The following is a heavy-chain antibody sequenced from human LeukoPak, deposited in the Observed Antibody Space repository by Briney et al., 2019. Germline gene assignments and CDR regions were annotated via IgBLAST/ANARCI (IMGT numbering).Heavy chain of an antibody. CDR3: ARGPAGATYYDFWSQYRGLGYYFDY. V-gene: IGHV3-73*01. J-gene: IGHJ4*02. CDR2: IRSKANSYAT. Sequence: GGSLRLSCAASGFTFSGSAMHWVRQASGKRLEWVGRIRSKANSYATAYAASVKGRFTISRDDSKNTAYLQMNSLRAEDTAVYYCARGPAGATYYDFWSQYRGLGYYFDYWGQGTLVTVSS. CDR1: GFTFSGSA. D-gene: IGHD3-3*01.